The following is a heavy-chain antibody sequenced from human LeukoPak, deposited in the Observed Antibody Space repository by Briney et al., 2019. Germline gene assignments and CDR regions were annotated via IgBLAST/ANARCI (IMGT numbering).Heavy chain of an antibody. CDR1: GGSISSGGYY. D-gene: IGHD3-3*01. Sequence: SETLSLTCTVSGGSISSGGYYWSWIRQPPGKGLEWIGYIYHSGSTYYNPSLKSRVTISVDRSKNQFSLKLSSVTAADTAVYYCARGTPGGYYDFWSGYYMYYFDYWGQGTLVTVSS. CDR3: ARGTPGGYYDFWSGYYMYYFDY. V-gene: IGHV4-30-2*01. CDR2: IYHSGST. J-gene: IGHJ4*02.